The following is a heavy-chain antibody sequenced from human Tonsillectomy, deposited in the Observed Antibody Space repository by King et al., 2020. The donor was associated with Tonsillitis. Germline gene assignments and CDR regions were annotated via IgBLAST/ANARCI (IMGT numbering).Heavy chain of an antibody. J-gene: IGHJ4*02. V-gene: IGHV4-38-2*01. CDR2: IYHSGST. CDR3: ARSVVGAALNYFDY. CDR1: GYSISSGYY. Sequence: QLQESGPGLVKPSETLSLTCAVSGYSISSGYYWGWIRQPPGKGLEWIGSIYHSGSTYYNPSLKSRVTISVDTSKNQFSLKLSSVTAADTAVYYCARSVVGAALNYFDYWGQGTLVTVSS. D-gene: IGHD1-26*01.